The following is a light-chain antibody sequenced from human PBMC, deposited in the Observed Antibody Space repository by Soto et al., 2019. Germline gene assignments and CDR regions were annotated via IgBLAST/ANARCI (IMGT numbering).Light chain of an antibody. CDR1: ETVATN. CDR2: GAS. J-gene: IGKJ1*01. Sequence: VMTQSPATLSVSPCERATLSCWASETVATNLAWYQQKPGQAPRLLISGASTRAAGISDRFRGSGSGTEFTLTISSLRSEDSAIYYCQQYFEWPPMTFGQGTKVDIK. V-gene: IGKV3-15*01. CDR3: QQYFEWPPMT.